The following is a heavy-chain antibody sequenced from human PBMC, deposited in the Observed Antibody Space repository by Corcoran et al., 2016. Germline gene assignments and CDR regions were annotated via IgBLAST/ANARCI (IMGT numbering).Heavy chain of an antibody. J-gene: IGHJ6*02. CDR2: IYPGDSDT. CDR3: ARQTRSGVDV. CDR1: GYRFTTYW. Sequence: EVQLVQSGAEVKKPGESLKISCQGSGYRFTTYWIGWVRQMPGKVLESMGVIYPGDSDTRYSPSFQGQVTISAYKSISIAYLQWSSLKAADTAMYYCARQTRSGVDVWGQGTPVTVSS. D-gene: IGHD2-15*01. V-gene: IGHV5-51*01.